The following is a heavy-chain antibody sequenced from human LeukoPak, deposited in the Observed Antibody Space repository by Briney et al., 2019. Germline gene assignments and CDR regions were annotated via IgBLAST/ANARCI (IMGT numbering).Heavy chain of an antibody. Sequence: ASVKVSCKAYGYXFMSHGISWVRQAPGQGHEWLGWISGSSSNTNYAQRLQGRVTMTTDTSTTTAYMELRSLRSDDTAVYYCARATGTWGHDGFDIWGQGTMVTVSS. CDR1: GYXFMSHG. J-gene: IGHJ3*02. CDR2: ISGSSSNT. V-gene: IGHV1-18*01. CDR3: ARATGTWGHDGFDI. D-gene: IGHD3-16*01.